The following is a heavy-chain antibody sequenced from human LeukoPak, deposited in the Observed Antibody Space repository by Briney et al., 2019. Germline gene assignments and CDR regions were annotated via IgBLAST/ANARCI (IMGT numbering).Heavy chain of an antibody. V-gene: IGHV1-46*01. Sequence: ASVKVSCKASGYTFISYYIHWVRQAPGQGLEWMGLINPSSGNTPYAQQFQGRVTMTRDTSTSTVYMELSSLRSEDTAVYYCVRHSLIGATPFDYWGQGTLVTVPS. D-gene: IGHD3-3*01. CDR3: VRHSLIGATPFDY. CDR2: INPSSGNT. J-gene: IGHJ4*02. CDR1: GYTFISYY.